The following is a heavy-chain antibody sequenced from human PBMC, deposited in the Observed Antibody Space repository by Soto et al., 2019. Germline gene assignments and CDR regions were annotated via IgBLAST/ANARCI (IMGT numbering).Heavy chain of an antibody. CDR3: ARDPDTPVSMDV. D-gene: IGHD2-15*01. J-gene: IGHJ6*04. V-gene: IGHV1-2*04. Sequence: ASVKVSCKASGGTFSSYAISWVRQAPGQGLEWMGWINPNSGGTNYAQKFQGWVTMTRDTSISTAYMELSRLRSDDTAIYYCARDPDTPVSMDVWGIGTTVTVSS. CDR1: GGTFSSYA. CDR2: INPNSGGT.